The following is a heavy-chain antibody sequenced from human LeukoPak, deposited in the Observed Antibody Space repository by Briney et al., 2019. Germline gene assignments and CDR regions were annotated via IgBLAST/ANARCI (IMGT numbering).Heavy chain of an antibody. CDR1: GYTFSSYY. CDR3: ARDPEANWAFFDH. D-gene: IGHD7-27*01. J-gene: IGHJ4*02. Sequence: ASVKVSCKTSGYTFSSYYIHWMRQAPGQGLEWTGVINPNGGSTTFAQKFQGRVTMTRDTSTSTVYMEMSSLRSADTALYYCARDPEANWAFFDHWGQGTLVTVSS. CDR2: INPNGGST. V-gene: IGHV1-46*01.